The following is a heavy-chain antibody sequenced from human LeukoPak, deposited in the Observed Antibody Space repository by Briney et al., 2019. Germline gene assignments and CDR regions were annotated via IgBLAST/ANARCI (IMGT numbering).Heavy chain of an antibody. CDR3: AKDARRVRDIGVVFGRGRGYMDV. D-gene: IGHD2-15*01. V-gene: IGHV3-30*02. Sequence: GGSLRLSCAASGIIFSSYGMHWVRQAPGKGLEWVAFIRYDGSIKYYADSVKGRFTISRDNSKNTLYLQMNSLRGEDTAVYYCAKDARRVRDIGVVFGRGRGYMDVWGKGTTATISS. CDR1: GIIFSSYG. J-gene: IGHJ6*03. CDR2: IRYDGSIK.